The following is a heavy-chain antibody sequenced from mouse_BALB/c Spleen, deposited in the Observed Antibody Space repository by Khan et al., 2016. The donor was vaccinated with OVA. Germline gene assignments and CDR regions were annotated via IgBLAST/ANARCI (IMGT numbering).Heavy chain of an antibody. Sequence: QVRLQQSGPELVKPGASVKMSCKASGYTFTDYLINWVKQRTGQGLEWIGESYPGSGYTNYNEKFKGKATLTSDKSSNTAYLQLSSLTSEDSAVYFCARAGYGGFAYWGQGTLVTVSA. CDR1: GYTFTDYL. V-gene: IGHV1-77*01. J-gene: IGHJ3*01. D-gene: IGHD3-2*02. CDR2: SYPGSGYT. CDR3: ARAGYGGFAY.